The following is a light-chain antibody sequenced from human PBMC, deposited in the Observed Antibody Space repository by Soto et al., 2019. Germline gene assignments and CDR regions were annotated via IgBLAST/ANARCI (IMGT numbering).Light chain of an antibody. J-gene: IGKJ5*01. CDR1: QSVSDS. CDR2: DAS. V-gene: IGKV3-11*01. CDR3: QQRGNWPPIT. Sequence: EVVLTQSPATLSLSPGERATLSCRASQSVSDSLAWYQQKPGQPPRLLIYDASNRATGIPARFSGSGSGTDVTLTINSLEPEDFAVYYCQQRGNWPPITFGQGTRLEIK.